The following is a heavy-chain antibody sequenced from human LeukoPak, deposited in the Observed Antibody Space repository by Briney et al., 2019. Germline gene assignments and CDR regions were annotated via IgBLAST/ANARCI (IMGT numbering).Heavy chain of an antibody. CDR1: GFTFSSYG. D-gene: IGHD2-2*01. V-gene: IGHV3-30*03. CDR3: ARDRGGYCSSTSCRTS. CDR2: ISYDGSNK. J-gene: IGHJ5*02. Sequence: GGSLRLSCAASGFTFSSYGMHWVRQAPGKGLEWVAVISYDGSNKYYADSVKGRFTISRDNSKNTLYLQMNSLRAEDTAVYYCARDRGGYCSSTSCRTSWGQGTLVTVSS.